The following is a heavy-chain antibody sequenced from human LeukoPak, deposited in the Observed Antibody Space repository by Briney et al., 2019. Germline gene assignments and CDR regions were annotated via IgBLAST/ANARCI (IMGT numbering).Heavy chain of an antibody. CDR1: GYSISSGYY. Sequence: PSETLSLTCTVSGYSISSGYYWGWIRQPPGKGLDWIGSIYHSGSTYYNPSLKSRVTISVDTSKNQFSLKLSSVTAADTAVYYCARDSSLYDFWSGYYERWFDPWGQGTLVTVSS. D-gene: IGHD3-3*01. CDR3: ARDSSLYDFWSGYYERWFDP. V-gene: IGHV4-38-2*02. J-gene: IGHJ5*02. CDR2: IYHSGST.